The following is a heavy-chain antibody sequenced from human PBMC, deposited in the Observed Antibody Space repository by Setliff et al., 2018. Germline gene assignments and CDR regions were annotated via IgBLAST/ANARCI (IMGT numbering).Heavy chain of an antibody. V-gene: IGHV1-46*01. D-gene: IGHD2-8*01. CDR1: GYSFTTYN. Sequence: ASVKVSCKASGYSFTTYNIHWFRQAPGQGLEWVGIIFPSDGSTAYAEKFQGGVTMTRDTSTSTVYLELSSLRSEDTAVYYYARGLIVLPGPSGDTGYFDYWGQGTLVTVSS. CDR2: IFPSDGST. J-gene: IGHJ4*02. CDR3: ARGLIVLPGPSGDTGYFDY.